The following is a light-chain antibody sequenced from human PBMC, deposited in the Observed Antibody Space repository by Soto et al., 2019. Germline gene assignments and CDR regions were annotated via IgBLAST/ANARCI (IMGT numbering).Light chain of an antibody. V-gene: IGKV2-28*01. CDR3: MQALQSLT. CDR1: QSLFDSDDGTTY. J-gene: IGKJ5*01. Sequence: DIVMTQTPLSLPVTPGAPASISCSSSQSLFDSDDGTTYLDWYLQKPGQSPQLLIYLGSNRAPGVPDRFSGSGSGTDFTLKINRVEAEDVGTYYCMQALQSLTFGQGTRLEIK. CDR2: LGS.